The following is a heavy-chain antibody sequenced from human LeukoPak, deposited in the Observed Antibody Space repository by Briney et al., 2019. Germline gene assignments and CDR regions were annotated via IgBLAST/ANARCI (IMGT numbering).Heavy chain of an antibody. CDR3: ARSPYSSGWYGLDY. D-gene: IGHD6-19*01. CDR1: GGSITNATYY. V-gene: IGHV4-39*07. Sequence: SETLSLTCTVSGGSITNATYYWGWIRQPPGKRPEWIGSLYYDGRTYYNPSLKSRVTISLDMSKNQFSLKLSSVTAADTAVYYCARSPYSSGWYGLDYWGQGTLVTVSS. CDR2: LYYDGRT. J-gene: IGHJ4*02.